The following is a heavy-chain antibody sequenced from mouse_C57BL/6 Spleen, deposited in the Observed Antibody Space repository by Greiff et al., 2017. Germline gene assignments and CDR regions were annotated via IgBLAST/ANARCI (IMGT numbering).Heavy chain of an antibody. D-gene: IGHD2-5*01. CDR3: ARKDYSNYFDY. J-gene: IGHJ2*01. CDR2: IDPSDSYT. CDR1: GYTFTSYW. Sequence: VQLQQPGAELVKPGASVKLSCKASGYTFTSYWMQWVNQRPGQGLEWIGEIDPSDSYTNYNQKFKGKATLTVDTSSSTAYMQLSSLTSEDSAVYYCARKDYSNYFDYWGQGTTLTVSS. V-gene: IGHV1-50*01.